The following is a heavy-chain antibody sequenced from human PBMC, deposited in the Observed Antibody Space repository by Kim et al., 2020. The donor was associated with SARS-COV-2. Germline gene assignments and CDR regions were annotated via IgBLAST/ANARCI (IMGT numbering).Heavy chain of an antibody. D-gene: IGHD2-21*02. CDR3: ARVVHCGGDCGGYFDY. J-gene: IGHJ4*02. V-gene: IGHV3-48*02. CDR1: GFTFSSYS. Sequence: GGSLRLSCAASGFTFSSYSMNWVRQAPGKGLEWVSYISSSSSTIYYADSVKGRFTISRDNAKNSLYLQMNSLRDEDTAVYYCARVVHCGGDCGGYFDYWGQGTLVTVSS. CDR2: ISSSSSTI.